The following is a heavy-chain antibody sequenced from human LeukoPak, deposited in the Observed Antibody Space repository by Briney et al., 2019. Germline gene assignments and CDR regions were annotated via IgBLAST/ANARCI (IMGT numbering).Heavy chain of an antibody. J-gene: IGHJ6*04. D-gene: IGHD2-15*01. CDR1: GFTFSSYS. Sequence: GGCLRLSCAASGFTFSSYSMNWVRQAPGKGLEWVSSISSSSSYIYYADSVKGRFTISRDNAKNSLYLQMNSLRAEDTAVYYCARDLRYCSGGSCMGHYYYYGMDVWGKGTTVTVSS. V-gene: IGHV3-21*01. CDR3: ARDLRYCSGGSCMGHYYYYGMDV. CDR2: ISSSSSYI.